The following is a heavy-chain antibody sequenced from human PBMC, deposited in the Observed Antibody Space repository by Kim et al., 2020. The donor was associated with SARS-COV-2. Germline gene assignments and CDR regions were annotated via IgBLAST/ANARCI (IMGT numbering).Heavy chain of an antibody. Sequence: GGSLRLSCAASGFTVSSNYMSWVRQAPGKRLEWVSVIYGDGSTYYADSVKGRFTISRDDSKNTLYLQMNSLRADDTAVYYCAREVGHCDDGTCSAFDYWGQGTLVTVSA. J-gene: IGHJ4*02. CDR3: AREVGHCDDGTCSAFDY. D-gene: IGHD2-15*01. CDR2: IYGDGST. V-gene: IGHV3-53*01. CDR1: GFTVSSNY.